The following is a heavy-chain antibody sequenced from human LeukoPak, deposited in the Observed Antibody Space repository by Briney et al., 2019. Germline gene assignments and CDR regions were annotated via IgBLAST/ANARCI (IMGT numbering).Heavy chain of an antibody. J-gene: IGHJ6*02. V-gene: IGHV3-33*01. CDR1: GSTFSSYG. CDR3: ARGETVLWFGESDYYYYGMDV. Sequence: PGGSLRLSCAASGSTFSSYGMHWVRQAPGKGLEWVAVIWYDGSNKYYADSVKGRFTISRDNSKNTLYLQMNSLRAEDTAVYYCARGETVLWFGESDYYYYGMDVWGQGTTVTVSS. D-gene: IGHD3-10*01. CDR2: IWYDGSNK.